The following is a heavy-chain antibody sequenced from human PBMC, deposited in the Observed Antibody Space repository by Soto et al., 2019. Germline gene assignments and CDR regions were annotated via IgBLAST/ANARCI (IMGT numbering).Heavy chain of an antibody. D-gene: IGHD3-3*01. J-gene: IGHJ6*03. V-gene: IGHV4-59*08. Sequence: SETLSLTCTVSGGSISSYYWSWIRQPPGKGLEWIGYIYYSGSTNYNPSLKSRVTISVDTSKNQFSLKLSSVTAADTAVYYCARRVFGPNDYYYYYYMDVWGKGTTVTVSS. CDR2: IYYSGST. CDR3: ARRVFGPNDYYYYYYMDV. CDR1: GGSISSYY.